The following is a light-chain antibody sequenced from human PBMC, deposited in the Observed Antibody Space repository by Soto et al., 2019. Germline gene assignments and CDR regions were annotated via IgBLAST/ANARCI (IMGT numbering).Light chain of an antibody. J-gene: IGLJ1*01. CDR1: SSDVGGYNY. CDR3: SSYTSSSRV. CDR2: EVN. Sequence: QSVLTQPACVSGSPGQSITISCTGTSSDVGGYNYVSWYQQHPGKAPKLMIYEVNNRPSGVSNRFSGSKSGNTASLTISGLQAEDEADYYCSSYTSSSRVFGTGTKVTVL. V-gene: IGLV2-14*01.